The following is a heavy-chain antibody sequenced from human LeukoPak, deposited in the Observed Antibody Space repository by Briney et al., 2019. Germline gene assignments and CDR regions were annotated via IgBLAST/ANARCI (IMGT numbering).Heavy chain of an antibody. CDR1: GFSFSNYG. CDR2: IWYDGTTK. V-gene: IGHV3-33*06. CDR3: AKVRLDGSGTYAFDY. J-gene: IGHJ4*02. Sequence: HPGGSLRLSCAASGFSFSNYGMHWVRQAPGKGLEWVAVIWYDGTTKFYADSVKGRFTISRDNSKNTLYLQMNSLRAEDTAVYFCAKVRLDGSGTYAFDYWGQGTLVTVSS. D-gene: IGHD3-10*01.